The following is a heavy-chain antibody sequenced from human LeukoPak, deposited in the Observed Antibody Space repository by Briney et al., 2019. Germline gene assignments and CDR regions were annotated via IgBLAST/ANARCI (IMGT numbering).Heavy chain of an antibody. J-gene: IGHJ4*02. Sequence: PGGSLRLSCAASGFTFSDYYMSWIRQAPGKGPEWVSYISSSSSYTNYADSVKGRFTISRDNAKNSLYLQMNSLRAEDTAVYYCARVGQGILTGYASDYWGQGTLVTVSS. CDR2: ISSSSSYT. CDR3: ARVGQGILTGYASDY. V-gene: IGHV3-11*06. CDR1: GFTFSDYY. D-gene: IGHD3-9*01.